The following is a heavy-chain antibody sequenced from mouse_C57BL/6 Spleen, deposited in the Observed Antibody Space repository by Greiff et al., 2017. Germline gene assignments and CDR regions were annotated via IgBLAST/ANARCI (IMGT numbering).Heavy chain of an antibody. D-gene: IGHD2-3*01. CDR2: IDPSVSET. V-gene: IGHV1-52*01. J-gene: IGHJ1*03. Sequence: VQLQQPGAELVRPGSSVKLSCKASGYTFTSYWMHWVKQRPIQGLEWIGNIDPSVSETHYNQKFKDKATLTVDKSSSTAYMQLSSLTSEDSAVYYCARDGYYVFDVWGTGTTVTVSS. CDR1: GYTFTSYW. CDR3: ARDGYYVFDV.